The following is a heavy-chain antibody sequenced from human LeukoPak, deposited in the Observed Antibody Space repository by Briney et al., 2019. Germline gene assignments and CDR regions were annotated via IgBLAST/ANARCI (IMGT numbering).Heavy chain of an antibody. D-gene: IGHD5-24*01. Sequence: SETLSLTCTVSGGSISSYYWSWIRQPPGKGLEWIGYIYYSGSTNYNPSLKSRVTISVDTSKNQFSLKLSSVTAADTAVYYCASRRDGYNSYYYSMDVWGQGTTVTVSS. CDR2: IYYSGST. J-gene: IGHJ6*02. V-gene: IGHV4-59*01. CDR1: GGSISSYY. CDR3: ASRRDGYNSYYYSMDV.